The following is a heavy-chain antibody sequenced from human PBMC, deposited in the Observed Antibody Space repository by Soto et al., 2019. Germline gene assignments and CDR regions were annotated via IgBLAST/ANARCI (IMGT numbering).Heavy chain of an antibody. J-gene: IGHJ4*02. D-gene: IGHD6-19*01. CDR2: ISAYNGNT. CDR1: GYTFTSYG. V-gene: IGHV1-18*01. CDR3: ARGGGLGSGYTLFDY. Sequence: QVPLVQSGAEVKKPGASVKVSCKASGYTFTSYGISWVRQAPGQGLEWMGWISAYNGNTNYAQKLQGRVTMTTNPSTSTANMELRSMSSDDTAVYYCARGGGLGSGYTLFDYWGQGTLVTVSS.